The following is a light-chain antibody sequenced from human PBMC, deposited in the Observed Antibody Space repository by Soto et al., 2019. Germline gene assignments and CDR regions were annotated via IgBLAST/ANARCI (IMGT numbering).Light chain of an antibody. CDR1: QDIRGA. Sequence: IQLTQSPASLSASVGERVTITCRASQDIRGALAWYQQSPGEAPQLLIYDASTLESGVPSRFSGSSSGTHFTLTISSLHPEDFATYYCQQFLSYPITFGQGTRLEI. J-gene: IGKJ5*01. V-gene: IGKV1-13*02. CDR3: QQFLSYPIT. CDR2: DAS.